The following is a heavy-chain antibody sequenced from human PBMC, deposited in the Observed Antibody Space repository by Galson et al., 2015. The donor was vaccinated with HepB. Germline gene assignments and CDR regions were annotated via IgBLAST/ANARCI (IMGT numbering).Heavy chain of an antibody. V-gene: IGHV3-9*01. J-gene: IGHJ3*02. Sequence: SLRLSCAASGFTFDDYAMHWVRHAPGKGLEWVSGISWNSGSIGYADSVKGRFTISRNNAKNSLYLQMNSLRAEDTALYYCAKVIYLSSCNYRSFNIYCQETILTVSS. D-gene: IGHD2/OR15-2a*01. CDR3: AKVIYLSSCNYRSFNI. CDR1: GFTFDDYA. CDR2: ISWNSGSI.